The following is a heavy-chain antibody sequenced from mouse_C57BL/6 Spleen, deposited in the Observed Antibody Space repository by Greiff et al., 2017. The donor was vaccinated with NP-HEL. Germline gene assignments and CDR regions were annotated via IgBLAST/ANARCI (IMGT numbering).Heavy chain of an antibody. CDR1: GFTFSSYA. V-gene: IGHV5-4*01. Sequence: EVQLVESGGGLVKPGGSLKLSCAASGFTFSSYAMSWVRQTPEQRLEWVANISDGGSYTYYPDNVKGRFTMSRDNAKNNLYMQMSHLKSEDTAMYYCARDLYYDYDHWYFDVWGTGTTVTVSS. CDR3: ARDLYYDYDHWYFDV. CDR2: ISDGGSYT. D-gene: IGHD2-4*01. J-gene: IGHJ1*03.